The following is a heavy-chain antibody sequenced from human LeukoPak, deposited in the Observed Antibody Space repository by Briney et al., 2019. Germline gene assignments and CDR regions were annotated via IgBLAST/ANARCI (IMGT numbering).Heavy chain of an antibody. Sequence: SETLSLTCTVSGGSISSYYWSWIRQPPGKGLEWIGYIYYSGSTNYNPSLKSRVTISVDTSKNQFPLKLSSVTAADTAVYYCARLSGYPDYWGQGTLVTVSS. V-gene: IGHV4-59*01. CDR2: IYYSGST. D-gene: IGHD3-22*01. CDR3: ARLSGYPDY. CDR1: GGSISSYY. J-gene: IGHJ4*02.